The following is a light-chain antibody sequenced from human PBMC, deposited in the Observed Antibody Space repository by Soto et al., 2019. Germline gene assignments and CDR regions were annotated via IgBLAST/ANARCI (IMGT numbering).Light chain of an antibody. Sequence: DIQMTQSPSTLSASVGDRVTITCRATQSISKWLAWYQQKPGKAPKLLIYEASSLASGVPSRFSGSGSGTEFSLTISSLQPDDFATYYCQHQSYRLGQGTRLEIK. CDR1: QSISKW. CDR3: QHQSYR. J-gene: IGKJ2*03. V-gene: IGKV1-5*03. CDR2: EAS.